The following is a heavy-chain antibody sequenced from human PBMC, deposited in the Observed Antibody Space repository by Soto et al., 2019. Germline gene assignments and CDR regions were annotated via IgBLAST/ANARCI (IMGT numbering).Heavy chain of an antibody. V-gene: IGHV5-51*01. CDR1: GYSFTSYW. CDR3: ARHVGFLMPGHYSCYIDF. Sequence: GESLKISCKGSGYSFTSYWIGWVRQMPGKGLEWMGIIYPGDSDTRYSPSFQGQVTISADKSISTAYLQWSSLKASDTAMYYCARHVGFLMPGHYSCYIDFSCKGTTVTGSS. J-gene: IGHJ6*03. D-gene: IGHD3-3*01. CDR2: IYPGDSDT.